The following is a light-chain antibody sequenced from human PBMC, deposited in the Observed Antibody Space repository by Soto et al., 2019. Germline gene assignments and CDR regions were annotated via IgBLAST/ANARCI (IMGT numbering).Light chain of an antibody. J-gene: IGLJ1*01. V-gene: IGLV2-14*01. CDR2: DVS. CDR3: SSYTASSTLWV. Sequence: QSALTQPASVSGSPGQSITISCTGTSSDVGGYNFVSWYQQHPGKAPKLMIFDVSNRPSGVSNRFSGSKSGNTASLTISGLQGEDEADYYCSSYTASSTLWVFGTGTKVTVL. CDR1: SSDVGGYNF.